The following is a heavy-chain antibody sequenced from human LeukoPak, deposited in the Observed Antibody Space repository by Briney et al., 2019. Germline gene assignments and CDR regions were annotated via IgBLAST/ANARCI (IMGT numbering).Heavy chain of an antibody. V-gene: IGHV1-69*05. CDR3: AKDNPLRERARRAIDSGTQYYYYGMDV. Sequence: SVKVSCKASGGTFSSYAISWVRQAPGQGLEWMGGIIPIFGTANYAQKFQGRVTITTDESTSTAYMELSSLRSEDTAVYFCAKDNPLRERARRAIDSGTQYYYYGMDVWGQGTTVTVSS. D-gene: IGHD3-10*01. J-gene: IGHJ6*02. CDR2: IIPIFGTA. CDR1: GGTFSSYA.